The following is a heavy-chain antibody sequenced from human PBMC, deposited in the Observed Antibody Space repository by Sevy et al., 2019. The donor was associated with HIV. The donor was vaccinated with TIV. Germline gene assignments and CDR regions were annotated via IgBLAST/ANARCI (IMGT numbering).Heavy chain of an antibody. J-gene: IGHJ5*02. CDR2: IYYSGST. CDR1: GGSISSGGYY. D-gene: IGHD3-10*01. V-gene: IGHV4-31*03. CDR3: ARGILLWFGEFRDTLYNWFDP. Sequence: SETLSLTCTVSGGSISSGGYYWSWIRQHPGKGLEWIGYIYYSGSTYYNPSLKSRVTISVDTSKNQFSQKLSSVTAADTAVYYCARGILLWFGEFRDTLYNWFDPWGQGTLVTVSS.